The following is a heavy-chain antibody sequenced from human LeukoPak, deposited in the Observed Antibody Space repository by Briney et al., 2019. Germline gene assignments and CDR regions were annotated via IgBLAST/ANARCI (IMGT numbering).Heavy chain of an antibody. CDR1: GFTFSSYA. V-gene: IGHV3-30-3*01. J-gene: IGHJ4*02. CDR3: ARDGLRYNWNDFDY. D-gene: IGHD1-1*01. CDR2: TSFDGSQK. Sequence: PGGSLRLSCAASGFTFSSYAVHWVRQAPDKGLEWVAVTSFDGSQKYYADSVKGRFTISRDNSKNTLYLQMNSLRAGDTAVYYCARDGLRYNWNDFDYWGQGTLVTVSS.